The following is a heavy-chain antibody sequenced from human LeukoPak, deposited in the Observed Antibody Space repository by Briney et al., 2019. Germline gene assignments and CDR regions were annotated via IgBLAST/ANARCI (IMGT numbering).Heavy chain of an antibody. J-gene: IGHJ4*02. V-gene: IGHV1-8*03. CDR3: ARDNGSGSLGPYYFDY. D-gene: IGHD3-10*01. CDR2: MNPNSGNT. CDR1: GYTFTSYD. Sequence: ASVKVSCKASGYTFTSYDINWVRQATGQGLEWMGWMNPNSGNTGYAQKFQGRVTITADKSTSTAYMELSSLRSEDTAVYYCARDNGSGSLGPYYFDYWGQGTLVTVSS.